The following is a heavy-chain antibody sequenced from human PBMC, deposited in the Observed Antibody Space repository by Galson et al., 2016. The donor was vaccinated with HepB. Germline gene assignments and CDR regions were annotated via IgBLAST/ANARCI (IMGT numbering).Heavy chain of an antibody. Sequence: SVKVSCKASGYTFTTSGISWVRQAPGQGLEWMGWISTYSGNTKYAQKFRGGLTLTIDSSTTTAYMELRSLRFDDTALYYCARDVQYRFDSWGQGTLVTVSS. CDR1: GYTFTTSG. V-gene: IGHV1-18*01. CDR3: ARDVQYRFDS. D-gene: IGHD2/OR15-2a*01. CDR2: ISTYSGNT. J-gene: IGHJ4*02.